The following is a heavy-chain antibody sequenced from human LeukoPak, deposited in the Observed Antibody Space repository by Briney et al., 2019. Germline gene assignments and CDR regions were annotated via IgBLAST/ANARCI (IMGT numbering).Heavy chain of an antibody. Sequence: PSETLSLTCAVYGGSFSGYYCSWIRQPPGKGLEWIGEINHSGSTNYNPSLKSRVTISVDTSKNQFSLKLSSVTAADTAVYYCAIDPIVVVPAATPNWGQGTLVTVSS. J-gene: IGHJ4*02. D-gene: IGHD2-2*01. CDR3: AIDPIVVVPAATPN. CDR1: GGSFSGYY. V-gene: IGHV4-34*01. CDR2: INHSGST.